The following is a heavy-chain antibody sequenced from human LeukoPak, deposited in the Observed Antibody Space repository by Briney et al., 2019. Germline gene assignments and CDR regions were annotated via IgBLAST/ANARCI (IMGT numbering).Heavy chain of an antibody. CDR1: GGSISSGGHY. V-gene: IGHV4-31*03. J-gene: IGHJ4*02. D-gene: IGHD3-10*01. CDR2: IYYSGST. CDR3: ARFNYYGSGSDY. Sequence: SETPSLTCTVSGGSISSGGHYWSWIRQHPGKGLEWIGYIYYSGSTYYNPSLKSRVTISVDTSKNQFSLKLSSVTAADTAVYYCARFNYYGSGSDYWGQGTLVTVSS.